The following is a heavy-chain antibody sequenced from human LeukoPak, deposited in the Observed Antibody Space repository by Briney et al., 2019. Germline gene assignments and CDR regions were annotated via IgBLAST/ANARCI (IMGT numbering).Heavy chain of an antibody. D-gene: IGHD4-11*01. CDR1: GGSISSGSYY. J-gene: IGHJ3*02. V-gene: IGHV4-39*01. Sequence: PSETLSLTCTVSGGSISSGSYYWSWIRQPAGKGLEWIGSIYYSGSTYYNPSLKSRVTISVDTSKNQFSLKLSSVTAADTAVYYCARQNMVKDYSNYGGDAFDIWGQGTMVTVSS. CDR2: IYYSGST. CDR3: ARQNMVKDYSNYGGDAFDI.